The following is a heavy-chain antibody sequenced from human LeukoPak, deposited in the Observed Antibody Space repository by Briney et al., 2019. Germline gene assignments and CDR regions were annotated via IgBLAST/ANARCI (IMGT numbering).Heavy chain of an antibody. CDR1: GYTFTGDY. CDR3: ATDGIGGITMIVAIFRY. D-gene: IGHD3-22*01. CDR2: INPNSGGT. J-gene: IGHJ4*02. V-gene: IGHV1-2*02. Sequence: ASVTVSCKASGYTFTGDYMHWVRQAPGQGLERMGWINPNSGGTNYAQKFQGRVTMTRDTSISTAYMELSSLRSEDTAVYYCATDGIGGITMIVAIFRYWGRGTLVTVSS.